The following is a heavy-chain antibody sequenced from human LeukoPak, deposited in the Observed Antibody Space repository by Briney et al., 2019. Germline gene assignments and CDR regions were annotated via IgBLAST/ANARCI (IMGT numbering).Heavy chain of an antibody. Sequence: GRSLRLSCAASGFAFNDYAMGWVRQPPGQGLQWVSSINWNSGDTAYADSVEGRFTISRDNAKSSLYLQMNSLRIEDTAIYYCVKERGAVAGLEFDNWGQGMLVTVSS. CDR2: INWNSGDT. CDR3: VKERGAVAGLEFDN. J-gene: IGHJ4*02. CDR1: GFAFNDYA. V-gene: IGHV3-9*01. D-gene: IGHD6-19*01.